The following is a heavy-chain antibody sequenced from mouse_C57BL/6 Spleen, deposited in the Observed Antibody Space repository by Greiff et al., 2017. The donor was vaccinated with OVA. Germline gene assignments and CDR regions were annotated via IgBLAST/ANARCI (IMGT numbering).Heavy chain of an antibody. CDR2: INPSTGGT. CDR3: ARGGYGSSRGYFDY. V-gene: IGHV1-42*01. Sequence: VQLQQSGPELVKPGASVKISCKASGYSFTGYYMNWVKQSPEKSLEWIGEINPSTGGTTYNQKFKAKATLTVDKSSSTAYMQLKSLTSEDSAVYYCARGGYGSSRGYFDYWGQGTTLTVSS. J-gene: IGHJ2*01. CDR1: GYSFTGYY. D-gene: IGHD1-1*01.